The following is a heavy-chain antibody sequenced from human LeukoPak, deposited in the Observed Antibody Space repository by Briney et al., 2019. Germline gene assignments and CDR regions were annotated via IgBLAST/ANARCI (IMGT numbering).Heavy chain of an antibody. CDR3: ARSRQLVQSYNWFDP. CDR2: IYPGDSDT. Sequence: GESLKISCKGSGYSFTSYWIGWVRQMPGKGLEWMGFIYPGDSDTRYSPSFQGQVTISADKSISTAYLQWSSLKAPDTAMYYCARSRQLVQSYNWFDPWGQGTLVTVSS. V-gene: IGHV5-51*01. J-gene: IGHJ5*02. D-gene: IGHD6-13*01. CDR1: GYSFTSYW.